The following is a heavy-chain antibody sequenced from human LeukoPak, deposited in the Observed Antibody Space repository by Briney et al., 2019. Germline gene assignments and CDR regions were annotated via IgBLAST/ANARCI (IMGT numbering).Heavy chain of an antibody. Sequence: SVKVSCKASGGTFSSYAISWVRQAPGQGLEWMGGIIPIFGTANYAQKFQGRVTITADKSTSTAYMELSSLRSEDTSVYYCARDLIGYCSGGSCYSDAFDIWGQGTMVTVSS. CDR2: IIPIFGTA. CDR3: ARDLIGYCSGGSCYSDAFDI. CDR1: GGTFSSYA. V-gene: IGHV1-69*06. D-gene: IGHD2-15*01. J-gene: IGHJ3*02.